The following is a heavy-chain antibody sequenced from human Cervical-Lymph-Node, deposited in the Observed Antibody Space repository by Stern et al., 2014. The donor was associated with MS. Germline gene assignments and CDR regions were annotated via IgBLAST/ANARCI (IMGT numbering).Heavy chain of an antibody. CDR1: GYTFTSYC. CDR3: ARGLLGSENAFDI. V-gene: IGHV1-18*01. CDR2: NSAYNGNT. Sequence: VQLVQSGAEVKKPGASVKVSCKASGYTFTSYCIRWVRQAPGQGLEWMGRNSAYNGNTNYAQKLQGRVSMTTDTSTNTAYRELRSLSSDDTAVYCCARGLLGSENAFDIWGQGTLVTVSS. D-gene: IGHD2-15*01. J-gene: IGHJ3*02.